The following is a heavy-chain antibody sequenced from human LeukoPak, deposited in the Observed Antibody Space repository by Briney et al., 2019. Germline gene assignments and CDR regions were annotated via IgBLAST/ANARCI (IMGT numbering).Heavy chain of an antibody. D-gene: IGHD3-3*01. J-gene: IGHJ4*02. V-gene: IGHV3-33*01. CDR2: IWYDGSNK. CDR1: GFTFSSYG. Sequence: PGGSLRLSRAASGFTFSSYGMHWVRQAPGKGLEWVAVIWYDGSNKYYADSVKGRFTISRDNSKNTLYLQMNSLRAEDTAVYYCARGDFWSGYPPFDYWGQGTLVTVSS. CDR3: ARGDFWSGYPPFDY.